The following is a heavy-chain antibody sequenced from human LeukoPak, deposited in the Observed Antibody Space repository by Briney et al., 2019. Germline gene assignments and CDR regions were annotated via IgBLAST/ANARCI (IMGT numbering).Heavy chain of an antibody. CDR1: GFTFSNYA. Sequence: GGSLRLSCAASGFTFSNYAMHWVRQAPGKGLEWVTVISYDGSNKFYADSVKGRFTISRDNSKNTLYLQMNSLRAEDTAVYYCARLYYDYVWGSYPYDYWGQGTLVTVSS. CDR2: ISYDGSNK. D-gene: IGHD3-16*02. CDR3: ARLYYDYVWGSYPYDY. V-gene: IGHV3-30-3*01. J-gene: IGHJ4*02.